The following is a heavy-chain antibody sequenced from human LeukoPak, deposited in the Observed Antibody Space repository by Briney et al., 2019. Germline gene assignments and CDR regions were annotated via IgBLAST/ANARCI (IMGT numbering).Heavy chain of an antibody. J-gene: IGHJ4*02. CDR1: GGSISSGGYS. CDR2: IYYSGST. V-gene: IGHV4-31*03. Sequence: PSETLSLTCTVSGGSISSGGYSWSWIRQHPGKGLEWIGYIYYSGSTYYNPSLKSRVTISVDTSKNQFSLKLSSVTAADTAVYYCAIRPTYYYDSSGDPFGDWGQGTLVTVSS. CDR3: AIRPTYYYDSSGDPFGD. D-gene: IGHD3-22*01.